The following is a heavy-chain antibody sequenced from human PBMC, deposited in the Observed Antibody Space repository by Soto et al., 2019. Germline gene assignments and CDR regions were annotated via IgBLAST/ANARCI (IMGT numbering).Heavy chain of an antibody. CDR1: GGTFSSYA. J-gene: IGHJ4*02. Sequence: ASVKVSCKASGGTFSSYAISWVRQAPGQGLEWMGGIIPIFGTANYAQKFQGRVTITADESTSTAYMELSSLRSEDTAVYYCARTSGIAAARDYWGQGTLVTVSS. D-gene: IGHD6-13*01. CDR2: IIPIFGTA. CDR3: ARTSGIAAARDY. V-gene: IGHV1-69*13.